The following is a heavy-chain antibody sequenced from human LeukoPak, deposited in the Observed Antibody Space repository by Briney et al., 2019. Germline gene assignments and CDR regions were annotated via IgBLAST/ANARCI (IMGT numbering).Heavy chain of an antibody. CDR2: IKQEGSDK. D-gene: IGHD1-26*01. CDR3: ARALKGVRRRIGGTTPFEYYYMDV. CDR1: GFTFSNYW. J-gene: IGHJ6*03. Sequence: PGGSLRLSCAAPGFTFSNYWVNWVRQAPGKGREWVANIKQEGSDKYYVDSVKGRFTISRDNAKNSLYLQMNSLRAEDSAVYYCARALKGVRRRIGGTTPFEYYYMDVWGKGTTVTIS. V-gene: IGHV3-7*01.